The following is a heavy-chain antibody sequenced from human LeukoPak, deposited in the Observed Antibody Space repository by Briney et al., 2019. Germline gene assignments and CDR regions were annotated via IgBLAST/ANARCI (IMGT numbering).Heavy chain of an antibody. CDR3: LGGEWFGTFDI. CDR1: GFTFSSYA. D-gene: IGHD3-3*01. Sequence: GGSLRLSCAASGFTFSSYAMSWVRQAPGKGLEWVSAIYSGGSTYYADSVKGRFTISRDNSKNTLYLQMNSLRAEDTAVYYCLGGEWFGTFDIWGQGTMVTVSS. J-gene: IGHJ3*02. CDR2: IYSGGST. V-gene: IGHV3-23*05.